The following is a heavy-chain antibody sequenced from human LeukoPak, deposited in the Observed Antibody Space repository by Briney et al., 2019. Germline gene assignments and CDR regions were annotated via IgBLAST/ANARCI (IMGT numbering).Heavy chain of an antibody. CDR2: ISSSSSFR. CDR3: ARVRRYLDSSGHEVFWFDA. CDR1: GFMFSAYS. Sequence: PGGSLRLSCVASGFMFSAYSINWVRQAPGRGLEWVSFISSSSSFRNYADVVKGRFTISRDNAKNLLYLQMNTLRVEDTAIYYCARVRRYLDSSGHEVFWFDAWGQGTLVTVSS. J-gene: IGHJ5*02. D-gene: IGHD3-22*01. V-gene: IGHV3-21*05.